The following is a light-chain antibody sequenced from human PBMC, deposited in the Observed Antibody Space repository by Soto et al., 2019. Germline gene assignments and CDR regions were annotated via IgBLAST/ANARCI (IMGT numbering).Light chain of an antibody. CDR3: SVWDDRLNGPM. CDR1: SSNIGTGYD. V-gene: IGLV1-40*01. J-gene: IGLJ3*02. Sequence: QSVLTQPPSVSGAPGQRVTISCTGSSSNIGTGYDIHWYQYLPGTAPKLLIYLNSHRPSGVPDRFSASRSGTSASLAITGLQADDEADYYCSVWDDRLNGPMFGGGTKLTVL. CDR2: LNS.